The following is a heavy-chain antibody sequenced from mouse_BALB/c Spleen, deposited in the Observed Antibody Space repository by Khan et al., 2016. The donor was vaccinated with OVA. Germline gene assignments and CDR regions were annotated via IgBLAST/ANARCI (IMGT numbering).Heavy chain of an antibody. Sequence: VQLKESGPGLVKPSQSLSLTCTVTGYSITSDYAWNWIRQFPGNKLEWMGYIIYSGGTSYNPSLKSRISITRDTSKNQFFLQLNSVTIEDTATYYCARDYYGSSYFDYWGQGTILTVSS. CDR1: GYSITSDYA. CDR3: ARDYYGSSYFDY. D-gene: IGHD1-1*01. J-gene: IGHJ2*01. V-gene: IGHV3-2*02. CDR2: IIYSGGT.